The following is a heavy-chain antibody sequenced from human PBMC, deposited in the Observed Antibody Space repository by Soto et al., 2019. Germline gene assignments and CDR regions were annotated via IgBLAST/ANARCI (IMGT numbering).Heavy chain of an antibody. CDR3: AKGITMIVVVIYFDY. CDR2: ISGSGGST. Sequence: EVQLLESGGGLVQPGGSLRLSCAASGFTFSSYAMSWVRQAPGKGLEWVSAISGSGGSTYYAGSVKGRFTISRDNSKNTLYLQMNSLRAEDTAVYYCAKGITMIVVVIYFDYWGQGTLVTVSS. D-gene: IGHD3-22*01. J-gene: IGHJ4*02. CDR1: GFTFSSYA. V-gene: IGHV3-23*01.